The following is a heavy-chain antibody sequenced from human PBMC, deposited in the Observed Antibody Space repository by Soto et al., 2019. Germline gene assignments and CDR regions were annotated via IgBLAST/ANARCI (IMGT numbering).Heavy chain of an antibody. CDR3: AKHRRSSWVDDAFDI. D-gene: IGHD6-13*01. J-gene: IGHJ3*02. V-gene: IGHV3-23*01. CDR1: GFAFSSYA. Sequence: GPRTLYCAASGFAFSSYAMSWVRQAPGKWLEWVSAISGSGGSTYYEDSAKCRFNISRDNSKNKLYLQMNSLRAEDTAVYYCAKHRRSSWVDDAFDIWAQGTMVTVSS. CDR2: ISGSGGST.